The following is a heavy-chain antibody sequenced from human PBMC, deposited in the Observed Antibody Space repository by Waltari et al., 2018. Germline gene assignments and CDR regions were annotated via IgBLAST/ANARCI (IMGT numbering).Heavy chain of an antibody. CDR1: GFTFNNYW. V-gene: IGHV3-7*01. J-gene: IGHJ4*02. CDR3: ARDAMRDGDFDY. CDR2: IKEDGSDK. Sequence: EVQLVESGGGLVQPGGSLRLSCAASGFTFNNYWMSWVRQAPGKGLEWVANIKEDGSDKHYVESVKGRCTSSRDNAKNSLYLQMNSLRAEDTAVYYCARDAMRDGDFDYWGQGALVTVSS. D-gene: IGHD3-3*01.